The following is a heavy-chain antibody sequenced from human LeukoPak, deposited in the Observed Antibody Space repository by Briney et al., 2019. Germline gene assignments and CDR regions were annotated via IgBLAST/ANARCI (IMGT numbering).Heavy chain of an antibody. CDR2: INHSGNT. V-gene: IGHV4-34*01. D-gene: IGHD5-24*01. J-gene: IGHJ6*02. CDR1: GGSFTDYY. Sequence: SETLSLTCAVYGGSFTDYYWNWIRQSPEKGLEWIGEINHSGNTNHNPSLESRVAISVDTSNKQFSLRLSSVTAADTAVYYCVRVRWLQANGDVWGQGTTVTVSS. CDR3: VRVRWLQANGDV.